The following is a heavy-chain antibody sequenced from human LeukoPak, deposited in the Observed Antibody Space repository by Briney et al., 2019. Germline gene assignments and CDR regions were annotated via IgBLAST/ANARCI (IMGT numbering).Heavy chain of an antibody. CDR2: IYYSGST. D-gene: IGHD3-10*01. Sequence: SETLSLTCTVSGGPISGSRYYWGWIRQPPGKGLEWIGSIYYSGSTYYNPSLKSRVTISVDTSKNQFSLKLSSVTAADTAVYYCARRNTYGSGSYYNIWVQGTLVTVSS. J-gene: IGHJ4*02. V-gene: IGHV4-39*01. CDR1: GGPISGSRYY. CDR3: ARRNTYGSGSYYNI.